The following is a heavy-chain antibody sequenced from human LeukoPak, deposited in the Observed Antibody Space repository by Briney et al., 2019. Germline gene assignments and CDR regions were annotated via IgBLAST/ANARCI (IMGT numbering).Heavy chain of an antibody. CDR3: ARDSGTTGEVKFDP. Sequence: SETLSLTCTVSGGPITTYYLSWIRQSAGMGLEWIGRISGSGVITYNPSLKSRVILSLDTSNDHFSLKLISVTAADTAVYYCARDSGTTGEVKFDPWGQGMLVTVSS. D-gene: IGHD3-10*01. CDR2: ISGSGVI. J-gene: IGHJ5*02. V-gene: IGHV4-4*07. CDR1: GGPITTYY.